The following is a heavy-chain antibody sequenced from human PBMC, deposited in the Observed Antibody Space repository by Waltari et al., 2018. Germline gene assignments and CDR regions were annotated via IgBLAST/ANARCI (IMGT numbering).Heavy chain of an antibody. CDR2: VSKSGGDT. D-gene: IGHD2-21*02. CDR1: GFTFSRYA. V-gene: IGHV3-23*01. Sequence: EVQLLESGGALVQPGGSLRLPCAASGFTFSRYAMSWVRQAPGKGLEWVSAVSKSGGDTYSADSVKGRFTISRDNSKNTLYLQMNSLRAEDTAVYYCAKRAIVVVTVDAFDIWGQGTMVTVSS. J-gene: IGHJ3*02. CDR3: AKRAIVVVTVDAFDI.